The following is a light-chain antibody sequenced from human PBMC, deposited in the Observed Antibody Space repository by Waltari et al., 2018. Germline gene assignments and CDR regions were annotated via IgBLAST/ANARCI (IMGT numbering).Light chain of an antibody. J-gene: IGLJ1*01. CDR1: SLDVGGYDF. Sequence: QSALTQPASVSGSPGQSITISCTGSSLDVGGYDFVSWYRQHPGKAPKVGIFDVNNRRSGVSVRVSGSKSGNTASLTISGLQAEDEGDYYCTSYTSRHTLVFGGGTKVTVL. CDR3: TSYTSRHTLV. CDR2: DVN. V-gene: IGLV2-14*01.